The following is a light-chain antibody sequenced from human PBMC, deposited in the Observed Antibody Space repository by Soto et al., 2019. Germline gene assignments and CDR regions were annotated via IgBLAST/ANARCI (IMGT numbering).Light chain of an antibody. Sequence: SYELTQPPSVSVSPGQTARITCSGDSLPKQNAYWYQQKPGQAPVLVIYKDSERPSEIPERFSGSSSGTIVTLTISGVQAEDEADYYCQSADSSGGDHVIFGGGTKLTVL. CDR1: SLPKQN. CDR2: KDS. J-gene: IGLJ2*01. V-gene: IGLV3-25*02. CDR3: QSADSSGGDHVI.